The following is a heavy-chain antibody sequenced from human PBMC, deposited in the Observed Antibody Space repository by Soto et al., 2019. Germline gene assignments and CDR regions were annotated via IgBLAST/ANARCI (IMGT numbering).Heavy chain of an antibody. CDR2: IYNSRST. CDR3: AREKRAGNWFDS. J-gene: IGHJ5*01. D-gene: IGHD3-10*01. CDR1: RGSVSSDLFY. V-gene: IGHV4-61*01. Sequence: QVQLQESGPGLLRPSETLSLTCAVSRGSVSSDLFYWSWIRQPPGKGLEWIGYIYNSRSTNYNTSLKSRVTMSLDTPNNPFFLKLTSVTAADTAVSYCAREKRAGNWFDSWGQGTLVTVSS.